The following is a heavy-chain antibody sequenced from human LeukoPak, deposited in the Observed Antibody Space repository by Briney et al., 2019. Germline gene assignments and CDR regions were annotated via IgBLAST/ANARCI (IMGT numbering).Heavy chain of an antibody. V-gene: IGHV3-7*03. D-gene: IGHD2-21*02. Sequence: PGGSLRLSCAASGFTFSSYWMSWVRQAPGKGLEWVANIKQDGSEKYYVDSVKGRFTISRHNSKNTLYLQMNSLRAEDTAVYYCATAYCGGDCYLMDCYGMDVWGQGTTVTVSS. CDR2: IKQDGSEK. CDR3: ATAYCGGDCYLMDCYGMDV. CDR1: GFTFSSYW. J-gene: IGHJ6*02.